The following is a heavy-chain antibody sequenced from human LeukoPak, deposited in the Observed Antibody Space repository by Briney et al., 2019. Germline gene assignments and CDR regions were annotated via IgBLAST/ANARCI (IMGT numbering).Heavy chain of an antibody. V-gene: IGHV3-21*01. J-gene: IGHJ4*02. Sequence: GGSLRLSCAASGFTFSSYGMHWVRQAPGKGLEWVSSISSSSSYIYYADSVKGRFTISRDNAKNSLYLQMNSLRAEDTAVYYCARDYDFWSGLDCWGQGTLVTVSS. CDR3: ARDYDFWSGLDC. CDR1: GFTFSSYG. D-gene: IGHD3-3*01. CDR2: ISSSSSYI.